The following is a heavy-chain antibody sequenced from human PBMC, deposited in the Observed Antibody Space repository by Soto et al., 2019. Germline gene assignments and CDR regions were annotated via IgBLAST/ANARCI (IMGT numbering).Heavy chain of an antibody. CDR1: GYTFTSYD. D-gene: IGHD6-19*01. Sequence: ASVTVSCKASGYTFTSYDINWVRQATGQGLEWMGWMNPNSGNTGYAQKFQGRVTMTRNTSISTAYMELSSLRSEDTAVYYCARDRVAVAYYYYGMDVWGQGTTVTVSS. CDR2: MNPNSGNT. V-gene: IGHV1-8*01. J-gene: IGHJ6*02. CDR3: ARDRVAVAYYYYGMDV.